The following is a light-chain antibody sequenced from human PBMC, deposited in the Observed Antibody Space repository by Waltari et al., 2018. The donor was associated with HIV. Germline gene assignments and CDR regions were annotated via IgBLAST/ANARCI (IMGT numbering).Light chain of an antibody. V-gene: IGLV2-8*01. CDR1: SSDVGGSNY. CDR3: SSYSGSNTLV. CDR2: DVT. J-gene: IGLJ2*01. Sequence: QSALTQPPSASGSPGQSVTISCTGTSSDVGGSNYVSWYQQLPGRAPKLMIYDVTKRPSRVPYRFSGSKSGTTASLTVSGLQAEDEADYFCSSYSGSNTLVFGGGTKLTVL.